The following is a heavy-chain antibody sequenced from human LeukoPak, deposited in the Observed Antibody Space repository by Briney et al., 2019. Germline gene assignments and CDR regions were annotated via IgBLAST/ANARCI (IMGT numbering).Heavy chain of an antibody. CDR1: GFTFSNYG. V-gene: IGHV3-30*02. CDR3: AKDLPAAYFDY. J-gene: IGHJ4*02. Sequence: GGSLRLFCAASGFTFSNYGIHWVRQAPGKGLEWVAFVRSDGGIKYYADSVKGRFTISRDNSRTTVYLQINSLRAEDTAVYHCAKDLPAAYFDYWGQGTLVTVSS. D-gene: IGHD2-2*01. CDR2: VRSDGGIK.